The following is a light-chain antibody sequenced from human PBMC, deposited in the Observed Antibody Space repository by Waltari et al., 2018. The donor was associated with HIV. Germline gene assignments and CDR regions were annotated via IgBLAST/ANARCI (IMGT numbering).Light chain of an antibody. J-gene: IGKJ4*01. Sequence: IQLTQSPSFLPASVGYSVRITCRATQGVGSYLAWYQKKPGKAPKLLIYAVSVLQSGVPSRFSGSGSGTEFTLTISGLQPEDLATYFCQQLKTYPVTFGGGTKV. CDR3: QQLKTYPVT. CDR2: AVS. CDR1: QGVGSY. V-gene: IGKV1-9*01.